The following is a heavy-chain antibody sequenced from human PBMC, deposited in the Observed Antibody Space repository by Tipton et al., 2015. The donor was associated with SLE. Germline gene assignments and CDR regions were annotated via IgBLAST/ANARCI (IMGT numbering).Heavy chain of an antibody. D-gene: IGHD3-22*01. CDR2: ISHSGST. V-gene: IGHV4-61*01. CDR3: ARDTYYDRTGHFDL. Sequence: TLSLTCSVSGGSVISSSHYWGWIRQPPGKGLEWMGYISHSGSTNYNPALKSRVTISVDTSKNQFSLKLSSVTAADTAVYYCARDTYYDRTGHFDLWGQGALVTVSS. J-gene: IGHJ4*02. CDR1: GGSVISSSHY.